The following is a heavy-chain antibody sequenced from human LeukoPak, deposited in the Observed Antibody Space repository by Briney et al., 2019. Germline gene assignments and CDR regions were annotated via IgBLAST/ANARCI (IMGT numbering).Heavy chain of an antibody. CDR1: GYTFTDYY. D-gene: IGHD4-17*01. CDR2: INPNSGGT. J-gene: IGHJ4*02. CDR3: ARDKSHDYGDYDY. Sequence: ASVKVSCKASGYTFTDYYMHWVRQAPGQGLEWMGWINPNSGGTNYAQKFQGRVNMTRDTSISTAYMELSRLRSDDTAVYYCARDKSHDYGDYDYWGQGTLVTVSS. V-gene: IGHV1-2*02.